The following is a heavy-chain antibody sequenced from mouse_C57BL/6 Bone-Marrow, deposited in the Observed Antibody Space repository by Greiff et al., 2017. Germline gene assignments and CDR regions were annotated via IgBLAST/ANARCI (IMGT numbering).Heavy chain of an antibody. Sequence: QVQLQQSGAELVKPGASVKLSCKASGYTFTEYTIHWVKQRSGQGLEWIGWFYPGSGSIKYNEKFKDKATLTADKSSSTVYMELSRLTSADSAVYFCARHGIYYDIRRGFYYAMDYWGQGTSVTVSS. CDR1: GYTFTEYT. CDR3: ARHGIYYDIRRGFYYAMDY. D-gene: IGHD2-4*01. J-gene: IGHJ4*01. CDR2: FYPGSGSI. V-gene: IGHV1-62-2*01.